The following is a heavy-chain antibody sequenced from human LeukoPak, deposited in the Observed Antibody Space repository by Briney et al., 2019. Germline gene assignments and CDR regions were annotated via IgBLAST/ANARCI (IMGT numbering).Heavy chain of an antibody. CDR3: ARDLSYGRLSVDY. V-gene: IGHV1-2*02. CDR1: GYTFTGYC. D-gene: IGHD5-18*01. Sequence: GASVKVSCKASGYTFTGYCIHWVRQAPGQGLEWMGWINPNSGDTNYAQKFQGRVTMTRDTSISTAYMELSRLRSDDTAVYYCARDLSYGRLSVDYWGQGTLVTVSS. J-gene: IGHJ4*02. CDR2: INPNSGDT.